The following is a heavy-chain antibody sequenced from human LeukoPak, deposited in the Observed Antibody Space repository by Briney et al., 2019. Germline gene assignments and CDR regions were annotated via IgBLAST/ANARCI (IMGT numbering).Heavy chain of an antibody. V-gene: IGHV3-21*01. CDR1: GFTFSSYS. D-gene: IGHD3-22*01. J-gene: IGHJ4*02. CDR3: AREGPRYNDSSGYPDY. CDR2: ISSSSSYI. Sequence: PGGSLRLSCAASGFTFSSYSMNWVRQAPGKGLEWVSSISSSSSYIYYADSVKGRFTISRDNAKNSLYLQMNSLRAEDTAVYYCAREGPRYNDSSGYPDYWGQGTLVTVSS.